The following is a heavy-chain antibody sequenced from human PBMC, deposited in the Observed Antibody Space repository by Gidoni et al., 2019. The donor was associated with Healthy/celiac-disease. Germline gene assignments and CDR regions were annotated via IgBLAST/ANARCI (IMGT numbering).Heavy chain of an antibody. CDR3: ARVVVVPAAMISYYYGMDV. CDR2: ISAYNGNT. J-gene: IGHJ6*02. Sequence: QVQLVQSGAEVKKPGASVKVSCKASGYPFTSYGISWVRQAPGQGLEWMGWISAYNGNTNYAQKLQGRVTMTTDTSTSTAYMELRSLRSDDTAVYYCARVVVVPAAMISYYYGMDVWGQGTTVTVSS. D-gene: IGHD2-2*01. V-gene: IGHV1-18*01. CDR1: GYPFTSYG.